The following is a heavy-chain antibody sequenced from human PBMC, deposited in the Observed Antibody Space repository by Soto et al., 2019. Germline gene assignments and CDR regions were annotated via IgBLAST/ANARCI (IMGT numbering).Heavy chain of an antibody. CDR2: ISGSRGFT. Sequence: PGGSLRLSCAASGFSLKTYAVSWVRKPPGKGLEWVSTISGSRGFTYYADSVKGRFTISRDNGKNTVYLHMNSLRAEDTAIYYCEKRKGDNSGPFDSWGQGTQVTVS. CDR1: GFSLKTYA. D-gene: IGHD1-20*01. CDR3: EKRKGDNSGPFDS. V-gene: IGHV3-23*01. J-gene: IGHJ4*02.